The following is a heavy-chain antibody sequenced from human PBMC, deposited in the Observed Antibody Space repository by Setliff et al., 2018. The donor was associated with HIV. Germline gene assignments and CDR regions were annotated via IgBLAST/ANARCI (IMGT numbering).Heavy chain of an antibody. J-gene: IGHJ4*02. CDR2: IDYSGST. D-gene: IGHD2-15*01. Sequence: SETLSLTCTVSGGSISSSSYYWGWIRQPPGKGLEWIGSIDYSGSTYYNPSLKSRVTISVDTSKSQFSLKLSSVNAADTAVYYCARKPGFCSGGGCRGYFDYWGQGTLVTVSS. V-gene: IGHV4-39*07. CDR3: ARKPGFCSGGGCRGYFDY. CDR1: GGSISSSSYY.